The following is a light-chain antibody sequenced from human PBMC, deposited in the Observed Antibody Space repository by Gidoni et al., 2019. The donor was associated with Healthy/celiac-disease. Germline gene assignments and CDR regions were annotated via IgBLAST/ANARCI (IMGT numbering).Light chain of an antibody. Sequence: QSALTQPASVSVSPGQSITISCTGTSSDVGGYNYVSWYQQHPGKAPKLMIYDVSNRPSGGANRFSGSKSGNTASLTISGLQAEDEADYYCSSYTSSSTYVFGTGTKVTVL. V-gene: IGLV2-14*03. J-gene: IGLJ1*01. CDR3: SSYTSSSTYV. CDR1: SSDVGGYNY. CDR2: DVS.